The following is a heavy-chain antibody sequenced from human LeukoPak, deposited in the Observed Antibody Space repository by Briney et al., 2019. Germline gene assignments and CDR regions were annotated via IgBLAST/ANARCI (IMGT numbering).Heavy chain of an antibody. CDR2: ISSSSSTI. CDR3: ARDTYSSSWYGLSYYCYYMDV. V-gene: IGHV3-48*04. J-gene: IGHJ6*03. D-gene: IGHD6-13*01. Sequence: GGSLRLSCAASGFTFSSYSMNWVRQAPGKGLEWVSYISSSSSTIYYADSVKGRFTISRDNAKNSLYLQMNSLRAEDTAVYYCARDTYSSSWYGLSYYCYYMDVWGKGTTVTVSS. CDR1: GFTFSSYS.